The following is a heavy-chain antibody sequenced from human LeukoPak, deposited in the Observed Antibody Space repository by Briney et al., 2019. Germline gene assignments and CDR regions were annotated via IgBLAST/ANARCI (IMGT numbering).Heavy chain of an antibody. CDR1: GFTFSSYA. CDR2: ISGSGGST. V-gene: IGHV3-23*01. J-gene: IGHJ4*02. Sequence: PGGSLRLSCAASGFTFSSYAMSWVRQAPGKGLEWVSAISGSGGSTYYADSVKGRFTISRDNSKNTLYLQMNSLRAEDTAVYYCAKDLYDSSGYYLYFDYWGQGTLVTVSS. CDR3: AKDLYDSSGYYLYFDY. D-gene: IGHD3-22*01.